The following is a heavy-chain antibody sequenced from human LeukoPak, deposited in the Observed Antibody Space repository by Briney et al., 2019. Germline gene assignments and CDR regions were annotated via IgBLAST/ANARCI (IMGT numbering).Heavy chain of an antibody. CDR2: IYPGDSDT. V-gene: IGHV5-51*01. CDR3: ARPMLPGVINAFDI. Sequence: EEPLNISCKGSGYSFTNSWLGWLRQMPGKGLERMGIIYPGDSDTRYSPSFQGQFTITADKSISTAYLQSSSLEASDTAIYYCARPMLPGVINAFDIWGQGTMVTVSS. CDR1: GYSFTNSW. J-gene: IGHJ3*02. D-gene: IGHD3-10*01.